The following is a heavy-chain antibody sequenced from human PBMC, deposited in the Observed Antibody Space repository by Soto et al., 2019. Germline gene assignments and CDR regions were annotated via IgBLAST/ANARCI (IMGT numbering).Heavy chain of an antibody. D-gene: IGHD6-6*01. J-gene: IGHJ5*02. CDR1: GFTFSNYG. CDR2: ISYDGRDK. Sequence: GGSLRLSCAASGFTFSNYGMHWVRQAPGKGLEWVTVISYDGRDKKHADSVKGRFTISRDNSKNTLYLQMNSLRAEDTAVYYCAKGGLAARKGRWFDPWGQGTLVTVPS. V-gene: IGHV3-30*18. CDR3: AKGGLAARKGRWFDP.